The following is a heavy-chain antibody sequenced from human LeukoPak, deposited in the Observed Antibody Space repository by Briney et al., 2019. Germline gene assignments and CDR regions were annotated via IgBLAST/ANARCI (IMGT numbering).Heavy chain of an antibody. V-gene: IGHV3-30*18. J-gene: IGHJ4*02. Sequence: GGSLRLSCAASGFTFSSYGMHWVRQAPGKGLEWVAVISYDVGKKYYADSVKGRFTISRDNSKNTLYLQMNSRRAEDTALYYCAKDDYYDTSGYRDWGQGTLVTVSS. D-gene: IGHD3-22*01. CDR1: GFTFSSYG. CDR2: ISYDVGKK. CDR3: AKDDYYDTSGYRD.